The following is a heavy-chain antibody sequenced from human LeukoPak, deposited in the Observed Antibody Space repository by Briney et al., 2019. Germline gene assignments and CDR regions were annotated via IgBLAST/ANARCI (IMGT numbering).Heavy chain of an antibody. CDR2: ISSSSSYI. CDR3: ARSPGGYAIFWNAEYFQH. J-gene: IGHJ1*01. V-gene: IGHV3-21*01. D-gene: IGHD2-8*01. Sequence: PGGSLRLSCAASGFTFSSYSMNWVRQAPGKGLEWVSSISSSSSYIYYADSVKGRFTISRDNAKNSLYLQMNSLRAEDTAVYYCARSPGGYAIFWNAEYFQHWGQGTLVTVSS. CDR1: GFTFSSYS.